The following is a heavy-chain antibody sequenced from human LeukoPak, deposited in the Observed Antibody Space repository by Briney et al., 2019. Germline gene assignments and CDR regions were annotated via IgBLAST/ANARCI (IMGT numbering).Heavy chain of an antibody. CDR2: ISSSSSTI. D-gene: IGHD2-2*01. CDR3: AIDPGVPAFHP. V-gene: IGHV3-48*01. CDR1: GFTFSSYS. J-gene: IGHJ5*02. Sequence: PGESLRLSCAAAGFTFSSYSMNWVRQAPGKGLEWVSYISSSSSTIYYADSVKGRFTISRDNAKNSLYLQMNSLRAEDTAVYYCAIDPGVPAFHPWAQGTLVTVSS.